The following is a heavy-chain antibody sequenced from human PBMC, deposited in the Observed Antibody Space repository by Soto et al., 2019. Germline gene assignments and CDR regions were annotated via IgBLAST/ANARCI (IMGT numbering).Heavy chain of an antibody. J-gene: IGHJ3*02. CDR2: IIPIFGTA. V-gene: IGHV1-69*06. Sequence: QVQLVQSGAEVKKPGSSVKVSCKASGGTFSSYAISWVRQAPGQGLEWMGGIIPIFGTANYAQKFQGRVTITADKSTSTAYMELSSLRSEDTAVYYCARLRPIVVVISAPSDAFDIWGQGTMVTVSS. CDR3: ARLRPIVVVISAPSDAFDI. CDR1: GGTFSSYA. D-gene: IGHD2-21*01.